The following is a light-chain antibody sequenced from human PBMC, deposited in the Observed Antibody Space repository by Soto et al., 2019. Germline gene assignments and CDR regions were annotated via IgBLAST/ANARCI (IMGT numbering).Light chain of an antibody. J-gene: IGLJ1*01. CDR2: EVS. CDR3: SSYTSISTLYV. Sequence: QSALTQPAXVSGSXXXXXXXXXTGTNXDVSGYNYVSWYQQHPGKAPELMIYEVSHRPSGVSNRFSGSKSDNTASLTISGLQAEDEADYYCSSYTSISTLYVFGTGTKLTVL. CDR1: NXDVSGYNY. V-gene: IGLV2-14*01.